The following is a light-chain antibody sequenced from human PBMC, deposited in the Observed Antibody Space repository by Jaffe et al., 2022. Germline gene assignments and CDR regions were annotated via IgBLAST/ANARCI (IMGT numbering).Light chain of an antibody. CDR2: WAS. CDR3: QQYSTTPIT. J-gene: IGKJ5*01. CDR1: QSVLYSSNNKNY. V-gene: IGKV4-1*01. Sequence: DIVMTQSPDSLAVSLGERATIDCKSSQSVLYSSNNKNYLAWYQQKPGQPPKLLFYWASTRESGVPDRFSGSGSGTDFTLSISNLQAEDVAVYYCQQYSTTPITFGQGTRLEIK.